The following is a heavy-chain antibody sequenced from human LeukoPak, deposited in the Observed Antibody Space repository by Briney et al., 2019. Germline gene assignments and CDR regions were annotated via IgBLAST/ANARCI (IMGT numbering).Heavy chain of an antibody. Sequence: SETLSLTCTVSGDSVTSGYFYWGWIRQSPGKGLEWIGEINHSGSTKYHPSLKSRVTISEDMSKNQFSLKLNSVTAADTAVYYCARGAYLENWFDPWGQGILVTVSS. V-gene: IGHV4-39*07. CDR1: GDSVTSGYFY. CDR2: INHSGST. CDR3: ARGAYLENWFDP. D-gene: IGHD5-24*01. J-gene: IGHJ5*02.